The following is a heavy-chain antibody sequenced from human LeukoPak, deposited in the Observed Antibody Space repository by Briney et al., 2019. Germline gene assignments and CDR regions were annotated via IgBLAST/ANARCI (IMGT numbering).Heavy chain of an antibody. D-gene: IGHD6-13*01. J-gene: IGHJ6*03. CDR2: IYSTGST. CDR1: GGSISSYY. CDR3: ARTSSSWQYYYYYMDV. V-gene: IGHV4-4*07. Sequence: NASETLSLTCTVSGGSISSYYWSWIRQPAGGGLEWIGHIYSTGSTNYNPSLKSRVTLSVDRSKNQFSLRLNSVTAADTAVYYCARTSSSWQYYYYYMDVWGKGTTVTVSS.